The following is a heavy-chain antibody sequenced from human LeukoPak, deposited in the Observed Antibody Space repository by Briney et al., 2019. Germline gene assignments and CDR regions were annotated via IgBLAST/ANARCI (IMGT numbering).Heavy chain of an antibody. CDR1: GASIGSYY. Sequence: SETLSLTFSVSGASIGSYYCSWIRQPPGKGLEWIGYIYYSGSTNYNPSLKSRVTISVDTSKNQFSLKLSSVTAADTAVYYCARAGDGLVAGAGPTLDYRGEGTLVTVSS. CDR2: IYYSGST. CDR3: ARAGDGLVAGAGPTLDY. V-gene: IGHV4-59*01. D-gene: IGHD6-13*01. J-gene: IGHJ4*02.